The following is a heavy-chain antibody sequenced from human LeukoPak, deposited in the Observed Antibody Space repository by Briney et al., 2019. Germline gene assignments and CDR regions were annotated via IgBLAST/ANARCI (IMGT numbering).Heavy chain of an antibody. V-gene: IGHV4-59*08. D-gene: IGHD3-10*01. Sequence: SETLSLTCTVSGGSINNYYWSWIRQPPGMGLEWIGYIYYIGSTNYNPSLKSRVTMSVDTSKNQFSLKLSSVAAADTAVYYCARGPLTDRGVIPFDPWGQGTLVTVSS. J-gene: IGHJ5*02. CDR2: IYYIGST. CDR1: GGSINNYY. CDR3: ARGPLTDRGVIPFDP.